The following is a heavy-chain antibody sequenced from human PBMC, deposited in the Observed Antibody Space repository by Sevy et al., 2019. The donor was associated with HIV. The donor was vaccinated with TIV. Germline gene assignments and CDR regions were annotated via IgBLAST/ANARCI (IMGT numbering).Heavy chain of an antibody. CDR1: GYTLTELS. D-gene: IGHD3-10*01. Sequence: ASVKVSCKVSGYTLTELSMHWVRQAPGKGLEWMGGFDPEDGETIYAQKFQGGVTMTEDTSTDTAYMELSSLRSEDTAVYYCATVGTTMVRGVITLDAFDIWGQGTMVTVSS. CDR2: FDPEDGET. CDR3: ATVGTTMVRGVITLDAFDI. J-gene: IGHJ3*02. V-gene: IGHV1-24*01.